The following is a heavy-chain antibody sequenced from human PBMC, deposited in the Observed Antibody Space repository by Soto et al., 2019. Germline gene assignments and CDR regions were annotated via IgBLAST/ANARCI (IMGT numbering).Heavy chain of an antibody. CDR1: GFTFSGYA. V-gene: IGHV3-23*01. D-gene: IGHD3-22*01. Sequence: QPGGSMRLSCAASGFTFSGYAMSWVCQAPGKGLEWVSAISGSGGSTYYAGSVKGRFTISRENSKNPLYLQMNSLRAEDTAVHYCEKVSYYYDSSGYIYWGRGTLVTVSS. CDR2: ISGSGGST. CDR3: EKVSYYYDSSGYIY. J-gene: IGHJ4*02.